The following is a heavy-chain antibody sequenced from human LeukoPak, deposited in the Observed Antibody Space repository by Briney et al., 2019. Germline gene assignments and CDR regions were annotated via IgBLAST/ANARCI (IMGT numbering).Heavy chain of an antibody. CDR1: GGSFSGYY. CDR2: INHSGST. Sequence: SETLSLTCAVYGGSFSGYYWSWIRQPPGEGLEWIGEINHSGSTNYNPSLKSRVTISIDTSKNQFSLKLSSVTAADTAVYYCAGMVRGVIIDYWGQGTLVTVSS. CDR3: AGMVRGVIIDY. V-gene: IGHV4-34*01. D-gene: IGHD3-10*01. J-gene: IGHJ4*02.